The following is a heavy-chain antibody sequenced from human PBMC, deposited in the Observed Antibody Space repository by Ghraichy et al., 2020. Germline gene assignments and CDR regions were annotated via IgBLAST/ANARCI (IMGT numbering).Heavy chain of an antibody. D-gene: IGHD3-10*01. J-gene: IGHJ4*02. CDR1: GGSITSSRYY. CDR2: IFYSGTT. CDR3: ARHVGGEGFDY. V-gene: IGHV4-39*01. Sequence: SQTLSLTCTVSGGSITSSRYYWGWISQPPGKGLEWIGSIFYSGTTYYNPSLKSRLTISVDTSRDQFSLTLTSVTAAETAVYYCARHVGGEGFDYWGQGTLVTVSS.